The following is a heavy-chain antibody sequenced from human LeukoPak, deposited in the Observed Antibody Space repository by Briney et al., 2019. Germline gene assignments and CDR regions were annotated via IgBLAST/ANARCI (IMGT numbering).Heavy chain of an antibody. D-gene: IGHD3-22*01. J-gene: IGHJ4*02. CDR2: IYYDGSKT. CDR3: AKDINYYDSSGLLGDY. CDR1: GFTFSSFG. Sequence: GGSLRLSCAASGFTFSSFGMHWVRQAPGKGLEWAAFIYYDGSKTYYADSVKGRFTISRDNSKNTLVLQMNSLRAEDTAVYYCAKDINYYDSSGLLGDYWGQGTLVTVSS. V-gene: IGHV3-30*02.